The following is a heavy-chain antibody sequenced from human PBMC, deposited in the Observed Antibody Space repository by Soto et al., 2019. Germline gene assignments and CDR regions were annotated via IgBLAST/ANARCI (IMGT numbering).Heavy chain of an antibody. Sequence: PGGSLRLSCAASGFTFSSYAMSWVRQAPGKELERVTAISGSGGSTYYADFVKGRFTISRDNSKNTLYLQMNSLRAEYTAVYYFAKDMAPGYCSGGSCYSHAFDIWGQGTMVTVSS. D-gene: IGHD2-15*01. CDR2: ISGSGGST. CDR3: AKDMAPGYCSGGSCYSHAFDI. CDR1: GFTFSSYA. V-gene: IGHV3-23*01. J-gene: IGHJ3*02.